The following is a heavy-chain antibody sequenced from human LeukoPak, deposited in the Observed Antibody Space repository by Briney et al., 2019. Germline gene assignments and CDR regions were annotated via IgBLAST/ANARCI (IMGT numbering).Heavy chain of an antibody. CDR2: IKQDGSEK. CDR1: GLTFSTYW. V-gene: IGHV3-7*01. J-gene: IGHJ4*02. CDR3: ARSGSGYFDY. Sequence: GGSLRLSCAASGLTFSTYWMGWVRQAPGKGLEWVAHIKQDGSEKYYRDSVQGRFTISRDNAKNSLYLQMNSLRAEDTAVYYCARSGSGYFDYWGQGSLVTVSS.